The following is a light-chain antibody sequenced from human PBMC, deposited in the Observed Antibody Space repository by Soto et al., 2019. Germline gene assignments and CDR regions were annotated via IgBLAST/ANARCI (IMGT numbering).Light chain of an antibody. CDR3: PQPNSYLWT. CDR1: PGIRND. V-gene: IGKV1-17*01. CDR2: ASA. J-gene: IGKJ1*01. Sequence: IPMPQNQTSQTGALGVSVTITCRASPGIRNDLRRNQQKPLKAPTRPIYASAGLQSGVPSSFSASAQGTEFTLPLSSHQPEQFSTYQCPQPNSYLWTFAQGTKVDI.